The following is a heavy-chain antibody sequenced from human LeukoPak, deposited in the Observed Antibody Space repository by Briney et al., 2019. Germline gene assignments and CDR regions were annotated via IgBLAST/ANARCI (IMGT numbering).Heavy chain of an antibody. V-gene: IGHV1-2*02. Sequence: ASVKVSCKASGYTFTGYYMHWVRQAPGQGLEWMGWINPNSGGTNYAQKFQGRVTMTRDTSISTAYMELSRLRSDDTAVYYCAKGISRSGYSFERGQDYWGQGTLVAVSS. CDR3: AKGISRSGYSFERGQDY. CDR2: INPNSGGT. CDR1: GYTFTGYY. J-gene: IGHJ4*02. D-gene: IGHD5-24*01.